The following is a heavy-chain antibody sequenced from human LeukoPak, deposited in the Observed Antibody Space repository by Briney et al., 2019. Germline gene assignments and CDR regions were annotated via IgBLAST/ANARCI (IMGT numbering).Heavy chain of an antibody. J-gene: IGHJ4*02. CDR3: ARRWNGYNPFDY. V-gene: IGHV4-39*01. D-gene: IGHD5-24*01. CDR1: GGSISSSSCY. Sequence: SETLSLTCTVSGGSISSSSCYWGWIRQPPGKGLEWIGSIYYSGSTYYNPSLKSRVTISVDTSKNQFSLKLSSVTAADTAVYYCARRWNGYNPFDYWGQGTLVTVSS. CDR2: IYYSGST.